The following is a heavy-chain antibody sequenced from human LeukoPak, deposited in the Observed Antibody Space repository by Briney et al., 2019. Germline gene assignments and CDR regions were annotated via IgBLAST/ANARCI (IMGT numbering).Heavy chain of an antibody. CDR3: ARHSGAIFDY. D-gene: IGHD1-26*01. CDR1: GGSISSYY. J-gene: IGHJ4*02. V-gene: IGHV4-59*08. Sequence: PSETLSLTCTVSGGSISSYYWSWIRQPPGKGPEWIGYIYYSGSTNYNPSLKSRVTISVDTSKNQFSLKLSSVTAADTAVYYCARHSGAIFDYWGQGTLVTVSS. CDR2: IYYSGST.